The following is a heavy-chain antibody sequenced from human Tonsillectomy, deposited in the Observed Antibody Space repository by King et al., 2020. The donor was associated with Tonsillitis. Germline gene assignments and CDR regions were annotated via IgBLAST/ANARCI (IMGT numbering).Heavy chain of an antibody. J-gene: IGHJ6*02. V-gene: IGHV2-26*01. CDR3: ERTTRYNWNYDGMDV. Sequence: TLKESGPVLVKPTETLTLTCTVSGFSLNDARMGVSWIRQPPGKALEWLAHIFSNDEKSYSTSLKSSLTMSKDTSKSQVVLTMTNMDPVDTATYYCERTTRYNWNYDGMDVWGQGTTVTVSS. CDR2: IFSNDEK. D-gene: IGHD1-20*01. CDR1: GFSLNDARMG.